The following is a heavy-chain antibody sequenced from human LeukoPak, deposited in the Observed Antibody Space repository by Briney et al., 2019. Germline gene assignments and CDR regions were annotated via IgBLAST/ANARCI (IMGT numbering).Heavy chain of an antibody. D-gene: IGHD2-15*01. CDR2: IYSGGST. CDR1: GFTVSSNY. Sequence: PGGSLRLSCAASGFTVSSNYMSWVRQAPGKGLEWVSVIYSGGSTYYADSVKGRFTISRDSSKNTLYLQMNSLRAEDTAVYYCAKDGQDIVVVVAATHDYYFDYWGQGTLVTVSS. CDR3: AKDGQDIVVVVAATHDYYFDY. J-gene: IGHJ4*02. V-gene: IGHV3-53*05.